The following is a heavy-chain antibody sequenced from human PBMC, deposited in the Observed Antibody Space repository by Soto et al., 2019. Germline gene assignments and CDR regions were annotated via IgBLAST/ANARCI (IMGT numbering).Heavy chain of an antibody. CDR1: GFTFSSYA. D-gene: IGHD4-4*01. CDR3: AKYSNSVPKNNWFDP. V-gene: IGHV3-23*01. Sequence: GGSLRLSCAASGFTFSSYAMSWVRQAPGKGLEWVSAISGSGGSTYYADSVKGRFTISRDNSKNTLYLQMNSLRAEDTAVYYCAKYSNSVPKNNWFDPWGQGTLVTVSS. CDR2: ISGSGGST. J-gene: IGHJ5*02.